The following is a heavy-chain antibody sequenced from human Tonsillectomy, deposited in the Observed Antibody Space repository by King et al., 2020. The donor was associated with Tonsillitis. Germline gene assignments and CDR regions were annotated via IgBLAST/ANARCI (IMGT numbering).Heavy chain of an antibody. Sequence: VQLQESGPGLVKPSQTLSLTCTVSGGSISSGDYYWSWIRQHPGKGLEWMGYIFYSGSTYYNPSLKSRVTISVDTSKNQFSLKVSSVTAADTAVYHCARVHQAFHPVIDYWGQGTLVTVSS. V-gene: IGHV4-31*03. CDR2: IFYSGST. J-gene: IGHJ4*02. CDR1: GGSISSGDYY. CDR3: ARVHQAFHPVIDY.